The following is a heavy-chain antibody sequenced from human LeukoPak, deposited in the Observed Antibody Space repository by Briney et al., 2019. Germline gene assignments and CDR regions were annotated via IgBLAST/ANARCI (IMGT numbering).Heavy chain of an antibody. V-gene: IGHV1-2*02. CDR2: INPNSGGT. CDR3: ARDMVRAKSQTHYYYMDV. D-gene: IGHD3-10*01. J-gene: IGHJ6*03. CDR1: GYTFTGYY. Sequence: ASVKVSCKASGYTFTGYYMHWVRQAPGQGPEWMGWINPNSGGTNYAQKFQGRVTMTRDTSISTAYMERSRLRSDDTAVYYCARDMVRAKSQTHYYYMDVWGKGTTVTVSS.